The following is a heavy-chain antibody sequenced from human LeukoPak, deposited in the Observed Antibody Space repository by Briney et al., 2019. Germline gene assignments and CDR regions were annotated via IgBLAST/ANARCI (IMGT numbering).Heavy chain of an antibody. D-gene: IGHD2-15*01. CDR2: ISAYNGNT. CDR3: ARGGVVVLGVMDI. J-gene: IGHJ6*02. CDR1: GYTFTSYG. V-gene: IGHV1-18*01. Sequence: ASVKVSCKASGYTFTSYGISWVRQAPGQGLEWMGWISAYNGNTNYAQKFQGRVTMTRDTSINTAYMELRRLRSDDTAVYYCARGGVVVLGVMDIWGQGTAVTVSS.